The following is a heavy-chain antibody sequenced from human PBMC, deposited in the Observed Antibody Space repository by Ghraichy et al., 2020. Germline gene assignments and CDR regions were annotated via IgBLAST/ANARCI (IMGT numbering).Heavy chain of an antibody. CDR2: INHSGST. CDR3: ARAYQPDIVARGDFDY. Sequence: SETLSLTCAVYGGSFSGYYWSWIRQPPGKGLEWIGEINHSGSTNYNPSLKSRVTISVDTSKNQFSLKLSSVTAADTAVYYCARAYQPDIVARGDFDYWGQGTLVTVSS. D-gene: IGHD5-12*01. CDR1: GGSFSGYY. V-gene: IGHV4-34*01. J-gene: IGHJ4*02.